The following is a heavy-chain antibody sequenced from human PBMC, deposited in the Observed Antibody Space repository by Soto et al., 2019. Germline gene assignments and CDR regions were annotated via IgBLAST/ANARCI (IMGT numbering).Heavy chain of an antibody. CDR3: ARKQYDILGDGMDV. CDR1: GASIRSSTFY. D-gene: IGHD3-9*01. V-gene: IGHV4-39*01. Sequence: SETLSLTCTVSGASIRSSTFYWGWIRQPPGKGLESIANIYYDGSTYYNPSLKSRVTISVDTSKNQFSLKLSSVTAADTAVYYCARKQYDILGDGMDVWGQGTTVTVSS. CDR2: IYYDGST. J-gene: IGHJ6*02.